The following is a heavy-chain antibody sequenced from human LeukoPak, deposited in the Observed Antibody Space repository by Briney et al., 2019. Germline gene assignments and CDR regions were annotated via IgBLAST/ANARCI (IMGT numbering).Heavy chain of an antibody. D-gene: IGHD4-17*01. Sequence: PGGFLRLSCAASGFTFSTYAMSWVRQAPGKGLQWVAFIGAEGDTYYAESVKGRFTVSRDNSRNTIYLHLNSLTGDDTATYYCVKSATVTTPRGRFDVWGQGTMVTVSS. J-gene: IGHJ3*01. CDR3: VKSATVTTPRGRFDV. V-gene: IGHV3-23*01. CDR1: GFTFSTYA. CDR2: IGAEGDT.